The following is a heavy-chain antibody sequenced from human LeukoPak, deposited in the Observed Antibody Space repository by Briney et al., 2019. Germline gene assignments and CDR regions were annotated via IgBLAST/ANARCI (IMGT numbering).Heavy chain of an antibody. CDR3: ARWSGDYPSYYLDY. D-gene: IGHD4-17*01. CDR2: IRSDGSST. V-gene: IGHV3-33*08. J-gene: IGHJ4*02. CDR1: GFTLGNAW. Sequence: GGSLRLSCAASGFTLGNAWMHWVRQAPGKGLEWVALIRSDGSSTNYADSVKGRSTISRDASKNTVYLQMNSLRAEDTAVYSCARWSGDYPSYYLDYWGQGTLVTVSS.